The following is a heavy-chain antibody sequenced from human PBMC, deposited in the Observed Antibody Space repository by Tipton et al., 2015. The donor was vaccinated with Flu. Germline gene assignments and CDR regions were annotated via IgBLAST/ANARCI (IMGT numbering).Heavy chain of an antibody. V-gene: IGHV5-51*03. J-gene: IGHJ4*02. Sequence: VQLVQSGAEVKKPGESLKISCQGSGHTFTRSWIGWVRRLPGKGLEWMGIIFPDDSDTRYSPSFQGQVTISADKSITTAYLQWGGLKASDSAIYYCASGQWPPYFDSWGQGTLLTVSS. CDR3: ASGQWPPYFDS. CDR2: IFPDDSDT. CDR1: GHTFTRSW. D-gene: IGHD6-19*01.